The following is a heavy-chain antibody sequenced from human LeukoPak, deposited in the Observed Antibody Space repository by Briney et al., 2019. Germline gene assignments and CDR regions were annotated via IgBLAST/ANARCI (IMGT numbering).Heavy chain of an antibody. D-gene: IGHD1-7*01. CDR1: GGSVNGYY. V-gene: IGHV4-59*02. J-gene: IGHJ4*02. CDR3: ARDPPEDEWNSLDS. Sequence: SETLSLTCTVSGGSVNGYYWNWIRQAPGKGLEWVGFIHYSGLTVYSPSLQSRVSMSVDTSRNQFSLDLSSVTAADTALYYCARDPPEDEWNSLDSWGQGILVTVSS. CDR2: IHYSGLT.